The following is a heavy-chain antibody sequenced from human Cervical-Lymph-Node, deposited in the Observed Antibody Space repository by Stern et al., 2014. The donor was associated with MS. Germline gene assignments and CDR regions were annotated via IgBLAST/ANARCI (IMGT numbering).Heavy chain of an antibody. Sequence: EVQLVESGGGLVQPGGSLKLSCVVSWLSFSDAAVHWVRQASGKGLEWVGRIRGKGKNYETSDAASVTGRFFLSATVTVKPTAMHKNSLKSEDTAVYYCPPASAIWGQGTAVTVSS. CDR1: WLSFSDAA. CDR3: PPASAI. CDR2: IRGKGKNYET. J-gene: IGHJ3*02. V-gene: IGHV3-73*01.